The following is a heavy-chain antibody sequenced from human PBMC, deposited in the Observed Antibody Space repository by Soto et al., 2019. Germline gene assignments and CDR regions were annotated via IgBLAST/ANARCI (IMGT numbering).Heavy chain of an antibody. V-gene: IGHV3-23*01. CDR2: INGGGRVT. CDR1: GLTFSNYA. CDR3: AREKQWLVRHRAFDI. Sequence: GGSLRLSCVTSGLTFSNYAMSWVRQAPGKGLEWVSTINGGGRVTYYADSVQGRFTISRDNSKNSLYLQMNSLRAEDTAVYYCAREKQWLVRHRAFDIWGEGTMVTLSS. J-gene: IGHJ3*02. D-gene: IGHD6-19*01.